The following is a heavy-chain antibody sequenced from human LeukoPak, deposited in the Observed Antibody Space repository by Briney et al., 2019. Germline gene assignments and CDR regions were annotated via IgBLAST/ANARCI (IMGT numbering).Heavy chain of an antibody. V-gene: IGHV3-30-3*01. CDR3: AKDMNVLRFLEWLSTTLDY. CDR1: GFTFSSYA. Sequence: GGSLRLSCAASGFTFSSYAMHWVRQAPGKGLEWVAVISYDGSNKYYADSVKGRFTISRDNSKNTLYLQMNSLRAEDTAVYYCAKDMNVLRFLEWLSTTLDYWGQGTLVTVSS. J-gene: IGHJ4*02. CDR2: ISYDGSNK. D-gene: IGHD3-3*01.